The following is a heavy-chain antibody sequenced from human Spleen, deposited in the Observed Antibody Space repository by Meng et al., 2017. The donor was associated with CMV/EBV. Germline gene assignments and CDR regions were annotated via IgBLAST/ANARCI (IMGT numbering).Heavy chain of an antibody. J-gene: IGHJ5*02. D-gene: IGHD3-3*01. CDR1: SISSSSYY. V-gene: IGHV4-39*07. CDR3: ARTHYDFWSGYPNWFDP. CDR2: IYYSGST. Sequence: SISSSSYYWGWIRQPPGKGLEWIGSIYYSGSTYYNPSLNSRVTISVDTSKNQFSLKLSSVTAADTAVYYCARTHYDFWSGYPNWFDPWGQGTLVTVSS.